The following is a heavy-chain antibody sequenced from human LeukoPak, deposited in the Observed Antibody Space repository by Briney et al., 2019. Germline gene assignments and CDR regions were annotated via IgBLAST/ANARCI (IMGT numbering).Heavy chain of an antibody. Sequence: SQTLSLTCTVSGGSISSGGYYWSWIRQHPGKGLEWIGYIYYSGSTYYNPSLKSRVTISVDTSKDQFSLKLSSVAAADTAVYYCASARWPTIAVWGQGTTVTVSS. V-gene: IGHV4-31*03. D-gene: IGHD2-15*01. J-gene: IGHJ6*02. CDR1: GGSISSGGYY. CDR3: ASARWPTIAV. CDR2: IYYSGST.